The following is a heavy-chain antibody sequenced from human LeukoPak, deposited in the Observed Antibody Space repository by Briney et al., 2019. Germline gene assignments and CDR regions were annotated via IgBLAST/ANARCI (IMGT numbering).Heavy chain of an antibody. J-gene: IGHJ4*02. Sequence: PGGSLRLSCATSGFTFDDYAMHWVRHAPGKGLEWVSGISWNSGSIGFADSVKGRFTISRDNAKNSLYLQMNSPRPEDTALYYCAIAEGYSSGWYDYWGQGTLVTVSS. V-gene: IGHV3-9*01. CDR2: ISWNSGSI. CDR1: GFTFDDYA. CDR3: AIAEGYSSGWYDY. D-gene: IGHD6-19*01.